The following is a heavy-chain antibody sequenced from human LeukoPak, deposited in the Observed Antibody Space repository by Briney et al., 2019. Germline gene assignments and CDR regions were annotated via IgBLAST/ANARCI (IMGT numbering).Heavy chain of an antibody. CDR3: TRGGTTLDY. V-gene: IGHV3-74*01. CDR2: IDTDGSNT. D-gene: IGHD1-7*01. J-gene: IGHJ4*02. Sequence: GGSLRLSCAASGFTFSSYSMNWVRQAPGKGLVWVSRIDTDGSNTAYADSVKGRFTISRDNAKNTLYLQMNSLRAEDTAVYYCTRGGTTLDYWGQGTLVTVSS. CDR1: GFTFSSYS.